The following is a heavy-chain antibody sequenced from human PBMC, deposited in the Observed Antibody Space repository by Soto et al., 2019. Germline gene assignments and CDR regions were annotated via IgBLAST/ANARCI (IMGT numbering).Heavy chain of an antibody. D-gene: IGHD3-16*01. CDR2: ISSSSSWT. CDR3: VKESITWTGGRNGMDV. CDR1: GFTLSDYY. Sequence: QVQLVESGGRLVKPGGSLRLSCVASGFTLSDYYMSWVRQAPGKGLEWVSYISSSSSWTKYADSVKGRFTIPRDKAKTPVSLQMNSLAPDYSAVYYCVKESITWTGGRNGMDVWGQGTAVTVSS. J-gene: IGHJ6*02. V-gene: IGHV3-11*05.